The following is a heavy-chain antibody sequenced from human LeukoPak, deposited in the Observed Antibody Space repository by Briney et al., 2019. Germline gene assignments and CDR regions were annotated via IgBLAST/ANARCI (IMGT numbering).Heavy chain of an antibody. CDR2: INHSGST. V-gene: IGHV4-34*01. Sequence: SETLSLTCAVYGGYFSGYYWSWIRQPPGKGLEWIGEINHSGSTNYNPSLKSRVTISVDTSKNQFSLKLSSVTAADTAVYYCARALDYYGSGSWPYITYYFDYWGQGTLVTVSS. CDR3: ARALDYYGSGSWPYITYYFDY. CDR1: GGYFSGYY. D-gene: IGHD3-10*01. J-gene: IGHJ4*02.